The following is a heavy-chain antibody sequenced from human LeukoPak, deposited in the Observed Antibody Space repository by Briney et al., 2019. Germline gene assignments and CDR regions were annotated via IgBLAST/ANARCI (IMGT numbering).Heavy chain of an antibody. J-gene: IGHJ4*02. D-gene: IGHD3-3*01. CDR3: ARDIVPRRKSGYPVLFDY. V-gene: IGHV3-11*01. CDR2: ISSSGSTI. Sequence: GGSLRLSCAASGFTFSDYYMSWIRQAPGKGLEWVSYISSSGSTIYYADSVKGRFTISRDNAKNSLYLQMNSLRAEDTAVYYCARDIVPRRKSGYPVLFDYLGQGTLVTVPS. CDR1: GFTFSDYY.